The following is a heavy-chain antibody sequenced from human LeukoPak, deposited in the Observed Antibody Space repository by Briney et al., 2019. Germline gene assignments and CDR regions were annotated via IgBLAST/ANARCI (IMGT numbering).Heavy chain of an antibody. Sequence: PGGSLRLSCAASGFTFSSYGMHWVRQAPGKGLEWVAVISYDGSNKYYADSVKGRFTISRDNSKNTLYLQTNSLRAEDTAVYYCAKIGDNTAGFDPWGQGTLVTVSS. CDR3: AKIGDNTAGFDP. CDR2: ISYDGSNK. V-gene: IGHV3-30*18. J-gene: IGHJ5*02. D-gene: IGHD5-18*01. CDR1: GFTFSSYG.